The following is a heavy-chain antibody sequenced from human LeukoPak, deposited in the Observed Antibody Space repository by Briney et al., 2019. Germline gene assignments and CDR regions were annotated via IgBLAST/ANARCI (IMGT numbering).Heavy chain of an antibody. CDR1: GGSFSGYY. V-gene: IGHV4-34*01. D-gene: IGHD3-22*01. CDR3: ARETYYYDSSGYFLSAFDI. Sequence: PSETLSLTCAVYGGSFSGYYWSWIRQPPGKGLEWIGEINHSGSTNYNPSLKSRVTISVGTSKNQFSLKLSSVTAADTAVYYCARETYYYDSSGYFLSAFDIWGQGTMVTVSS. J-gene: IGHJ3*02. CDR2: INHSGST.